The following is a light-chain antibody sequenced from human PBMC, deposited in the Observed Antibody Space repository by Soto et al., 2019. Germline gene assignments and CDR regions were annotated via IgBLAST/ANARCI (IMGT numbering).Light chain of an antibody. V-gene: IGLV2-8*01. CDR2: EVD. J-gene: IGLJ1*01. Sequence: QSALTQPPSASGSPGQSVTISCTGSSRDVGGYNYVSWYQHHPGKAPKLIIYEVDKRPSGVPDRFSGSKSGNTASLTVSGLQAEDEADYYCSSHAAINVFGTGTKLNVL. CDR1: SRDVGGYNY. CDR3: SSHAAINV.